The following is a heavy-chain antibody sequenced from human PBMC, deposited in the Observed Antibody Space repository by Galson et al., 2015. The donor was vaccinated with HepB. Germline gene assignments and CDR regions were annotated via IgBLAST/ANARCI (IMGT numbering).Heavy chain of an antibody. V-gene: IGHV1-2*02. D-gene: IGHD6-13*01. J-gene: IGHJ5*02. CDR3: ARGAAVATNWFDP. CDR2: INPNSGDT. Sequence: SVKVSCKASGYTFIGHHMHWVRQAPGQGLEGMGWINPNSGDTKYAQKFEGRVTMTRDTSISTAHMELSRLRSDDTAVYYCARGAAVATNWFDPWGQGTLVTVSS. CDR1: GYTFIGHH.